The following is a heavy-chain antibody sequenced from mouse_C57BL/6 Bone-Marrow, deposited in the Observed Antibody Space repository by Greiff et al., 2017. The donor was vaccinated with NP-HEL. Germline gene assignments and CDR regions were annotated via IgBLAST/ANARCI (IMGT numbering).Heavy chain of an antibody. CDR3: ARNTALAYAMDY. Sequence: QVQLQQSGPGLVQPSQSLSITCTVSGFSLTSYGVHWVRQSPGQGLEWLGVIWSGGSTDYNAAFISRLRIRKDNSKSQVCFKMNSLQADDTAIYYCARNTALAYAMDYWGQGTSVTVSS. CDR1: GFSLTSYG. CDR2: IWSGGST. V-gene: IGHV2-2*01. J-gene: IGHJ4*01.